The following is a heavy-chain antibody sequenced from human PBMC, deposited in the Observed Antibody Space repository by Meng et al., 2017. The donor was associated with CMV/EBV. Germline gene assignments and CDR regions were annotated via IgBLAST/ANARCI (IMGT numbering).Heavy chain of an antibody. J-gene: IGHJ6*02. CDR3: ARLRGWQVGMDV. Sequence: GSLRLSCAVYGGSFSGYYWSWIRQPPGKGLEWIGSIYYSGSTYYNPSLKSRVTISVDTSKNQFSLKLKSVTAADTAVYYCARLRGWQVGMDVWGQGTTVTVSS. CDR1: GGSFSGYY. CDR2: IYYSGST. V-gene: IGHV4-34*01. D-gene: IGHD6-19*01.